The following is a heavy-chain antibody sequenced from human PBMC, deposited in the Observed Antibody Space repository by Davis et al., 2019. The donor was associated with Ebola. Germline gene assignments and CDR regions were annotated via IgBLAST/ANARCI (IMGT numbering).Heavy chain of an antibody. CDR2: ISAYNGNT. J-gene: IGHJ4*02. V-gene: IGHV1-18*01. D-gene: IGHD3-10*01. CDR3: ARIPSKLSRGTMVRGASGY. CDR1: GYTFTSYA. Sequence: AASVKVSCKASGYTFTSYAMHWVRQAPGQRLEWMGWISAYNGNTNYAQKLQGRVTMTTDTSTSTAYMELRSLRSDDTAIYYCARIPSKLSRGTMVRGASGYWGQGTLVTVSS.